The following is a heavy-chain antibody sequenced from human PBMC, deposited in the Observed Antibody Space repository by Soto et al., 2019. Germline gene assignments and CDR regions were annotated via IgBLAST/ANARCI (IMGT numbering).Heavy chain of an antibody. Sequence: QVQLQESGPGLVKPSQTLSLTCTVSGGSISSGGYYWSWIRQHPGKGLEWIGYIYYSGSTYYNPSLKSRVTISVDTSKNQFALKLSSVTAADTAVYYCARGAVSSGWTFDYWGQGTLVTVSA. D-gene: IGHD6-19*01. CDR3: ARGAVSSGWTFDY. CDR1: GGSISSGGYY. V-gene: IGHV4-31*03. CDR2: IYYSGST. J-gene: IGHJ4*02.